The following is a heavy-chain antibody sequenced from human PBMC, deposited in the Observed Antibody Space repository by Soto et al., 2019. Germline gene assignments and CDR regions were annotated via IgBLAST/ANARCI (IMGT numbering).Heavy chain of an antibody. J-gene: IGHJ6*03. Sequence: PGGSLRLSCTASGFTFSSYGVHWVRQAPGKGLEWVAVIWYDGSNKYYADSVKGRFTISRDNPKNTLYLQMNSLRAEDTAVYYCARDANAYYYYYYYMDVWGKGTTVTVSS. CDR3: ARDANAYYYYYYYMDV. CDR2: IWYDGSNK. CDR1: GFTFSSYG. V-gene: IGHV3-33*01. D-gene: IGHD2-2*01.